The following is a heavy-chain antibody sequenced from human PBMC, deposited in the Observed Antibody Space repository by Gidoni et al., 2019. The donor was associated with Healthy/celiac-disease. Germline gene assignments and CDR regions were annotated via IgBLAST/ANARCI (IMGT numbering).Heavy chain of an antibody. D-gene: IGHD2-15*01. J-gene: IGHJ6*02. CDR3: AKANADVVVVAATLDYYGMDV. CDR2: IRGSGGST. Sequence: EVPLLESGGCLVQPGGSLRLSCAASGSTFSSYAMIWVRQAPGKGLEWVSAIRGSGGSTYYADSVKGRFTISRDNSKNTLYLQMNSLRAEDTAVYYCAKANADVVVVAATLDYYGMDVWGQGTTVTVSS. CDR1: GSTFSSYA. V-gene: IGHV3-23*01.